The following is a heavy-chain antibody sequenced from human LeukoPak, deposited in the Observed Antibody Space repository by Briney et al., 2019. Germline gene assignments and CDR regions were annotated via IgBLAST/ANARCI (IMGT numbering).Heavy chain of an antibody. D-gene: IGHD3-10*01. CDR1: GFTFSSYA. J-gene: IGHJ4*02. CDR2: ISYDGSNK. CDR3: ARGITMVRGVIPTPFDY. Sequence: GGSLRLSCAASGFTFSSYAMHWVRQAPGKGLEWAAVISYDGSNKYYADSVKGRFTISRDNSKNTLYLQMNSLRAEDTAVYYCARGITMVRGVIPTPFDYWGQGTLVTVSS. V-gene: IGHV3-30-3*01.